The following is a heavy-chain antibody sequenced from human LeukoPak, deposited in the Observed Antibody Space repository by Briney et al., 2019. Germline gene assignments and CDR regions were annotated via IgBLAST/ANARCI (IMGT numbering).Heavy chain of an antibody. CDR2: INPNSGGT. CDR1: GYTFTGYY. CDR3: ARGPLGRRSSSSDWFDP. J-gene: IGHJ5*02. V-gene: IGHV1-2*02. Sequence: GASVKVSCKASGYTFTGYYMHWVPQAPGQGLEWMGWINPNSGGTNYAQKFQGRVTMTRDTSISTAYMELSRLRSDDTAVYYCARGPLGRRSSSSDWFDPWGQGTLVTVSS. D-gene: IGHD6-6*01.